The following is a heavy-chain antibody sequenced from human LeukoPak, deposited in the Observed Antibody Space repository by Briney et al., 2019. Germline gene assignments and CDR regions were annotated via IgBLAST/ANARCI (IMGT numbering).Heavy chain of an antibody. J-gene: IGHJ4*02. CDR1: GFTFSDYY. CDR3: ARVGPTSCVGSCPFDY. V-gene: IGHV3-11*04. D-gene: IGHD2-21*01. CDR2: ISSSGSTI. Sequence: GGSLRLSCAASGFTFSDYYMSWIRQAPGKGLEWVSYISSSGSTIYYADSVKGRFTISRDNAKNSLYLQMNSLRAEDTAVYYCARVGPTSCVGSCPFDYWGQGTLVTVSS.